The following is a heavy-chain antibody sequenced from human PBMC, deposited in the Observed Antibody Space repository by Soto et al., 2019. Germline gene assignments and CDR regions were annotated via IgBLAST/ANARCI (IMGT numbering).Heavy chain of an antibody. Sequence: EVQLVESGGGLVKPGGSLRLSCAASGFTFSSYSMNWVRQAPGKGLEWVSSISSSSSYIYYADSVKGRFTISRDNAKNALYLQLNSLRAEDTAVYYCAREPSGWYVDSWGQGTLVTVSS. CDR2: ISSSSSYI. V-gene: IGHV3-21*01. J-gene: IGHJ4*02. CDR1: GFTFSSYS. D-gene: IGHD6-19*01. CDR3: AREPSGWYVDS.